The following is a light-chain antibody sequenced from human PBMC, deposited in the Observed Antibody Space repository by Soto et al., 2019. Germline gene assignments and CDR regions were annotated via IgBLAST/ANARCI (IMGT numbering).Light chain of an antibody. CDR2: EVS. CDR3: SSFTSSLTGV. J-gene: IGLJ3*02. Sequence: QSALTQPASVSGSPGQSITISCTGTATDVGSYNYVSWYQQHPNKAPKLMIYEVSNRPSGISNRFFGSKSGNTASLTISGLQAEDEADYYCSSFTSSLTGVFGGGTKGTVL. V-gene: IGLV2-14*01. CDR1: ATDVGSYNY.